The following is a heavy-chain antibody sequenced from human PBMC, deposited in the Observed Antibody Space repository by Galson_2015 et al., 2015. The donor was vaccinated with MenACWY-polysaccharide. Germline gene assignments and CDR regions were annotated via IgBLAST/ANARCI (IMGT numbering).Heavy chain of an antibody. CDR2: ISSNGGST. CDR1: GFTFSSYA. V-gene: IGHV3-64*01. D-gene: IGHD2-2*01. CDR3: AREGGCSSTSCYLYGMDV. J-gene: IGHJ6*02. Sequence: SLRLSCAASGFTFSSYAMHWVRQAPGKGLEYVSAISSNGGSTYYANSVKGRFTISRDNSKNTLYLQMGSLRAEDMAVYYCAREGGCSSTSCYLYGMDVWGQGTTVTVSS.